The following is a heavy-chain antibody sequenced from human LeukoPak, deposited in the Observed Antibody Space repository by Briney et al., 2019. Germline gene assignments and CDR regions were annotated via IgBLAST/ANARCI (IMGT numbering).Heavy chain of an antibody. CDR1: GFSFSNYA. CDR3: AKDFVVVPGNVNYFDY. CDR2: ISGSGGRT. J-gene: IGHJ4*02. V-gene: IGHV3-23*01. D-gene: IGHD2-21*02. Sequence: GGSLRLSCAASGFSFSNYAMNWVRQAPGKGLEWVSGISGSGGRTYYADSVKGRFTVSRDNSKNTLYVQMKSLRAEDTAVYYCAKDFVVVPGNVNYFDYWGQGTLVTVSS.